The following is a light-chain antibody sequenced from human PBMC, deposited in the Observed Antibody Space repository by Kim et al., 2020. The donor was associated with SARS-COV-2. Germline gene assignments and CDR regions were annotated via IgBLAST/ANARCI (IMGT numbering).Light chain of an antibody. CDR3: QQYDNYWT. CDR1: QSISRW. CDR2: KAS. J-gene: IGKJ1*01. Sequence: DIQMTQSPSTLSASIGDRVTVTCRASQSISRWVAWYQQKPGKAPKLLIYKASSLQSGVPPRFSGSGSGTDFTLTISSLQPDDSATYYCQQYDNYWTFGQGTKVEIK. V-gene: IGKV1-5*03.